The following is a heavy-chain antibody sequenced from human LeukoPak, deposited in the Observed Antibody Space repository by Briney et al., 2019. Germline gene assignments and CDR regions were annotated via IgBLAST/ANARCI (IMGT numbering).Heavy chain of an antibody. CDR3: ARLPRYYYGSGNGQNWFDP. J-gene: IGHJ5*02. V-gene: IGHV3-7*01. D-gene: IGHD3-10*01. CDR1: GFNLTNHW. CDR2: IKKDGSEK. Sequence: GGSLRLSCAASGFNLTNHWMSWVRQAPGKGLEWVANIKKDGSEKCYVDSVKGRFTISRDNANNSLYLQMNNLRAEDTAVYYCARLPRYYYGSGNGQNWFDPWGQGILVTVSS.